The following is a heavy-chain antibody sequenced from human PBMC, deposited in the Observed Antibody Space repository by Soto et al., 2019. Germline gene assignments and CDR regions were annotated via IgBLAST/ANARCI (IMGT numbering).Heavy chain of an antibody. CDR3: ARDVQAYCSSTSCPSYGMDV. J-gene: IGHJ6*02. Sequence: GGSLRLSCAASGFTFSGYSMNWVRQAPGKGLEWVSSISSSSSYIYYADSVKGRFTISRDNAKNSLYLQMNSLRAEDTAVYYCARDVQAYCSSTSCPSYGMDVWGQGTTVTVSS. CDR2: ISSSSSYI. V-gene: IGHV3-21*01. CDR1: GFTFSGYS. D-gene: IGHD2-2*01.